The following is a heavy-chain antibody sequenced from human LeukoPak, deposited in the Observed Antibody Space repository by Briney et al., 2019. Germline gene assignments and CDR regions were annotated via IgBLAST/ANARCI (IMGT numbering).Heavy chain of an antibody. CDR1: GFTFSNYW. D-gene: IGHD1-1*01. CDR3: ARGNAHAFDI. Sequence: GGSLRLSCAASGFTFSNYWMHWVRQAPGKGLVWVSRIHSDGSSTTSADSVKGRFTISRDNAEDTLYLQMNSLRAEDTAVYFCARGNAHAFDIWGQGTMVTVSS. J-gene: IGHJ3*02. V-gene: IGHV3-74*01. CDR2: IHSDGSST.